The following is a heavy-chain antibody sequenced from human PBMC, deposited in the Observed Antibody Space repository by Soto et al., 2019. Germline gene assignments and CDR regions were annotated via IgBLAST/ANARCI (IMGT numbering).Heavy chain of an antibody. D-gene: IGHD4-17*01. V-gene: IGHV3-33*01. CDR3: AIVGGTVTSDY. Sequence: QVHLVESGGGVVQPGRSLRLSCAASGFPFSAYGMHWVRQAPGKGLEWLAMIYYDGNNKYYAPSVEGRFTISRDNSKNTLYLQMNSLRVEDTAVYYCAIVGGTVTSDYWGQGTLVIVSS. CDR1: GFPFSAYG. CDR2: IYYDGNNK. J-gene: IGHJ4*02.